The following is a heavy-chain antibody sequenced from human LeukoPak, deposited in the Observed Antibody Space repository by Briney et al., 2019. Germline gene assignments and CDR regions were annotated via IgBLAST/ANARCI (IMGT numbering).Heavy chain of an antibody. J-gene: IGHJ4*02. CDR2: INHSGST. CDR3: ARGTVQMGMGERFFDF. D-gene: IGHD3-16*01. CDR1: GGSFSGYF. V-gene: IGHV4-34*01. Sequence: PSETLSLTCAVYGGSFSGYFWSWIRQPPGKGLEWIGEINHSGSTNYNPSLKGRVTMSVDTSRNQFSLRLSSVTAADTAIYYCARGTVQMGMGERFFDFWGQGTLVTVSS.